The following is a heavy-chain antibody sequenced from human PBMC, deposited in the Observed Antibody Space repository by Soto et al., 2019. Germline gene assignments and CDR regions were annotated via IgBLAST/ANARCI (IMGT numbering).Heavy chain of an antibody. V-gene: IGHV5-51*01. CDR3: SRWGGYRYGQRTPRYFQYGMDF. CDR2: IYPGDSDT. Sequence: PGESLKISCKGSGYSFTSYWIGWVRQMPGKGLEWMGIIYPGDSDTRYSPSFQGQVTISADKSITTAYLQWSSLKASDTAMYYCSRWGGYRYGQRTPRYFQYGMDFWGQGTTVTVSS. J-gene: IGHJ6*02. CDR1: GYSFTSYW. D-gene: IGHD5-18*01.